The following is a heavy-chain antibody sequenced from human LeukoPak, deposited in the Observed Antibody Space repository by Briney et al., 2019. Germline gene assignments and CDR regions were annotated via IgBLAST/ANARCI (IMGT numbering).Heavy chain of an antibody. CDR3: GRDFWSGFGYFGY. Sequence: PSETLSLTCTVSGVSFSGAGFYWTWVRQHPGKGLEWIGYIYYSGTTYYNPSLESRVTISVDTSQNRFSLKLTSVTAADTAVYYWGRDFWSGFGYFGYLGQGALVTVSS. J-gene: IGHJ4*02. CDR1: GVSFSGAGFY. V-gene: IGHV4-31*03. D-gene: IGHD3-3*01. CDR2: IYYSGTT.